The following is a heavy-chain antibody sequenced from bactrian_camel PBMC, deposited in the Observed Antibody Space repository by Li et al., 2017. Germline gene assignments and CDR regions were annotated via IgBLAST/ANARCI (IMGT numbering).Heavy chain of an antibody. V-gene: IGHV3S61*01. CDR1: GSTESRYSKNYC. Sequence: HVQLVESGGGSVQTGGSLTLSCVGSGSTESRYSKNYCMGWFRQAPGKEREGVAGIYNARGGTYYADSVKGRFTITEDNAKNTILLQMNSLKPEDTAMYYCAADHRGLWTGYPSLRPDEYGAWGQGTQVTVS. CDR2: IYNARGGT. CDR3: AADHRGLWTGYPSLRPDEYGA. J-gene: IGHJ4*01. D-gene: IGHD4*01.